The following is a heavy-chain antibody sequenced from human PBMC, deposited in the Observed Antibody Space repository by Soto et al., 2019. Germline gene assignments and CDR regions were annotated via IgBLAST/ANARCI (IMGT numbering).Heavy chain of an antibody. J-gene: IGHJ4*02. CDR2: IYHSGST. D-gene: IGHD6-13*01. Sequence: SETLSLTCAVSGGSISSGGYSWSWIRQPPGKGLEWIGYIYHSGSTYYNPSLKSRVTISVDTSKNQFSLKLSSVTAADTAVYYCARRYSSSFDYWGQGTLVTVSS. V-gene: IGHV4-30-2*01. CDR1: GGSISSGGYS. CDR3: ARRYSSSFDY.